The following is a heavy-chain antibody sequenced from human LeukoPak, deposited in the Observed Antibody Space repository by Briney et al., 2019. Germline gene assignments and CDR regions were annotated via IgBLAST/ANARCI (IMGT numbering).Heavy chain of an antibody. V-gene: IGHV3-30*18. CDR2: ISYDGSNK. D-gene: IGHD1-26*01. CDR3: AKGVGATSSY. J-gene: IGHJ4*02. CDR1: GFTFSSYG. Sequence: GRSLRLSCAASGFTFSSYGMHWVRQAPGKGLEWVAVISYDGSNKYYADSVKGRFTISRDNSKNTLYLQMNSLRAEDTAVYYCAKGVGATSSYWGQGTLVTVSS.